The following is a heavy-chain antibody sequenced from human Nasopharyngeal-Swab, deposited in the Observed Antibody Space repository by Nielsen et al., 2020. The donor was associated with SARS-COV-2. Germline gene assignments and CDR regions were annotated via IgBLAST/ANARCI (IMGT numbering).Heavy chain of an antibody. J-gene: IGHJ4*02. D-gene: IGHD2-15*01. CDR1: GFTFSSYA. CDR3: ARDEGCFDY. CDR2: ISYDGSNK. V-gene: IGHV3-30-3*01. Sequence: GEYLKISCAASGFTFSSYAMHWVRQAPGKGLEWVAVISYDGSNKYYADSVKGRFTISRDNSKNTLYLQMNSLRAEYTAVYYCARDEGCFDYWGQGTLVTVSS.